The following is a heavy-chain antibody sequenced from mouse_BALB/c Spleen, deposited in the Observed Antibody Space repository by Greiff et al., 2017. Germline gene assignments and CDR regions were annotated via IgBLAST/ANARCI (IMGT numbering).Heavy chain of an antibody. CDR1: GYTLTSYT. J-gene: IGHJ4*01. D-gene: IGHD2-1*01. V-gene: IGHV1-4*02. CDR3: ARLHYGNYYAMDD. Sequence: VQLQQSAAELARPGASVKMSCKASGYTLTSYTMTGVKQRPGQGLEWIGYINPSSGYTEYNQKFKEKTTLTADKSSSTAYRQLSSLTSEDSAVYYCARLHYGNYYAMDDWGQGTSVTVSS. CDR2: INPSSGYT.